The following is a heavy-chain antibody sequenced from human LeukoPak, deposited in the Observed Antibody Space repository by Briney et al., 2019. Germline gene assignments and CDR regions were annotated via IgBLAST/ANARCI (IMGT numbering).Heavy chain of an antibody. CDR1: GFTFSSYA. V-gene: IGHV3-23*01. D-gene: IGHD4-23*01. CDR3: AKVFDYGGNSGYFDY. J-gene: IGHJ4*02. CDR2: ISGSGGST. Sequence: PGGSLRLSCAASGFTFSSYAMSWVRQAPGKGLEWVSAISGSGGSTYYADSVKGRFTISRDNSKNTLYLQMNSLRAEDTAVYYCAKVFDYGGNSGYFDYWGQGTLVTASS.